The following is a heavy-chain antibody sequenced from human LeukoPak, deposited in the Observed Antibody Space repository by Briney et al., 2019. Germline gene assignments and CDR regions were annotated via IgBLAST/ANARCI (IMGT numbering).Heavy chain of an antibody. Sequence: SVKVSCKACGGTFSSYAISWVRQAPGQGLEGMGGIIPIFGSANYAQKSQGRVTITPDETTSQAYIEPSSRRSEDTAEYYCARAAFRHYDSSGLLFDYWGQGTLVTVSS. CDR1: GGTFSSYA. CDR2: IIPIFGSA. CDR3: ARAAFRHYDSSGLLFDY. D-gene: IGHD3-22*01. V-gene: IGHV1-69*13. J-gene: IGHJ4*02.